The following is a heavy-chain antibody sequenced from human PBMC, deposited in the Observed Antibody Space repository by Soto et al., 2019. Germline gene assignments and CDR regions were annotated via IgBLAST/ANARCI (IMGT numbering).Heavy chain of an antibody. CDR2: IYYSGGT. J-gene: IGHJ3*01. V-gene: IGHV4-59*01. CDR3: ARDCSGGTCYIPGLGQIDAFEV. CDR1: GGSISSYY. Sequence: QVQLQESGPGLVKPSETLSLTCTVSGGSISSYYWSWIRQPPGKGLESIGYIYYSGGTNYNTSLKSRVTISIDTSKNQFSLNLRSVTAADTAVYYCARDCSGGTCYIPGLGQIDAFEVWGQGTMVTVSS. D-gene: IGHD2-15*01.